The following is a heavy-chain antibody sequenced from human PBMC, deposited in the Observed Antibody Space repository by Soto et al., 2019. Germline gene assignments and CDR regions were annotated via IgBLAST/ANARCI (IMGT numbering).Heavy chain of an antibody. D-gene: IGHD3-10*01. CDR1: GFTFSSSA. V-gene: IGHV3-23*01. CDR2: VSANGQGI. CDR3: AKDRHYPRDYFHY. Sequence: GGSLRLSCAASGFTFSSSAISWVRQAPGKGLEWVSAVSANGQGIYYADSVRGRFTISRDNSKNTVFLHMDSLSAEDTAVYYCAKDRHYPRDYFHYWGQGALVTVSS. J-gene: IGHJ4*02.